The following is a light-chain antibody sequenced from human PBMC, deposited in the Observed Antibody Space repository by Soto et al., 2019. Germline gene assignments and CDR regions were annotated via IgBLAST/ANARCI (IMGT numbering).Light chain of an antibody. CDR1: QGISSA. CDR2: DAS. V-gene: IGKV1D-13*01. Sequence: AIQLTQSPSSLSASVVDRVTITCRASQGISSALAWYQQKQGKAPKLLIYDASSLESGVPSRFSGSGSGTDFTLTISSRQPEDFATYYCQQFNNYPPLTFGGGTKVEIK. CDR3: QQFNNYPPLT. J-gene: IGKJ4*01.